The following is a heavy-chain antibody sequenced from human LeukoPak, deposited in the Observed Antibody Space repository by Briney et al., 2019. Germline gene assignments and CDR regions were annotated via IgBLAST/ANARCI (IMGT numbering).Heavy chain of an antibody. Sequence: PGGSLRLSCAASGFTFDDYAMHWVRQAPGKGLEWVSGISWNSGSIGYADSVKGRFTISRDNAKNSLYLQMNSLRAEDTALYYCAKDIDARHSYGLTNFDYWGQGTLVTVSS. CDR1: GFTFDDYA. CDR2: ISWNSGSI. V-gene: IGHV3-9*01. D-gene: IGHD5-18*01. CDR3: AKDIDARHSYGLTNFDY. J-gene: IGHJ4*02.